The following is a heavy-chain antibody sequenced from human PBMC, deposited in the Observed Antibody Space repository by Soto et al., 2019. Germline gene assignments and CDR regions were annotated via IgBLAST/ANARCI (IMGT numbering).Heavy chain of an antibody. CDR3: ARRARPDFYYMDV. CDR1: GFTLSGYA. CDR2: ISSNGVGT. V-gene: IGHV3-64*01. D-gene: IGHD6-6*01. J-gene: IGHJ6*03. Sequence: EVQLAESGGGLAQPGGSLRLSCAASGFTLSGYAMDWVRQAPGKGLEYVSGISSNGVGTYYANSVQGRFTISRDNSKNPMYRQMGSLRPEDMAVYYCARRARPDFYYMDVWGKRPTVTVS.